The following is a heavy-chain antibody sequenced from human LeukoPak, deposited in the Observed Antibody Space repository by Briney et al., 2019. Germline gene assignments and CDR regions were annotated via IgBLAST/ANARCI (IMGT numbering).Heavy chain of an antibody. J-gene: IGHJ5*01. V-gene: IGHV3-73*01. D-gene: IGHD4-17*01. CDR1: GVSFSDSP. CDR3: TRQPTGTRTVDS. CDR2: VRNKANNYAT. Sequence: GGSPRLSCAASGVSFSDSPIYWGCQALRKGVGWVWSVRNKANNYATGYASSVTGRFTISRDDSQNTGYLQMNSLKTEDTAVYYCTRQPTGTRTVDSWGHGTLVTVSS.